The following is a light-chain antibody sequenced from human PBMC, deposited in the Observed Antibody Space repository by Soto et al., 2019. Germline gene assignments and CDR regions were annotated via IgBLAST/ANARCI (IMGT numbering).Light chain of an antibody. V-gene: IGKV3-11*01. CDR1: RSVSSY. Sequence: EIVLTQSPATLSLSPGESATLSFRATRSVSSYLAWYQQKPGQAPRILIYDESSRPTDIPARLSGSGSGTDLNLTISRLEPEDFAVYYCQKYNNWPPTCGQGTRLEIK. CDR3: QKYNNWPPT. CDR2: DES. J-gene: IGKJ5*01.